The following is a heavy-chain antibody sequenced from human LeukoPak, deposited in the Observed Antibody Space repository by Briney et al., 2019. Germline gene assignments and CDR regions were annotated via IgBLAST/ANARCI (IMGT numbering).Heavy chain of an antibody. CDR1: GYTFTGYY. D-gene: IGHD6-6*01. J-gene: IGHJ4*02. Sequence: ASVKVSCKASGYTFTGYYMHWGRQAPGQGREWMGWINPNSGGTNYAQKFPGRVTMTRHTSISTAYMELSRLRSDDTAVYYCASYRDSSSSGDCFDYWGQGTLVTVSS. CDR2: INPNSGGT. V-gene: IGHV1-2*02. CDR3: ASYRDSSSSGDCFDY.